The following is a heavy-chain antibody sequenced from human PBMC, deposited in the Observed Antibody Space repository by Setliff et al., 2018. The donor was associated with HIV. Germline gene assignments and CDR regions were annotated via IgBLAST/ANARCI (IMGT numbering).Heavy chain of an antibody. CDR1: GDSVSSGSYY. CDR3: ARLGYSGSLVGAFDI. D-gene: IGHD1-26*01. J-gene: IGHJ3*02. CDR2: IYYSGTT. V-gene: IGHV4-61*01. Sequence: PSETLSLTCTVSGDSVSSGSYYWSWIRQPPGKGLEWIGYIYYSGTTNYNPSLKSRVTISVDTSKNQFSLNLTSVTAADTAVYYCARLGYSGSLVGAFDIWGQGTMVTVSS.